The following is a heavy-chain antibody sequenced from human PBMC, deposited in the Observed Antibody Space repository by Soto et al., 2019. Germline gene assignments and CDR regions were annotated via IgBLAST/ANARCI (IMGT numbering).Heavy chain of an antibody. CDR1: GGTFSSYA. D-gene: IGHD3-16*01. CDR3: ARAPTKRLRLGELVVWYFDY. J-gene: IGHJ4*02. V-gene: IGHV1-69*01. Sequence: QVQLVQSGAEVKKPGSSVKVSCKASGGTFSSYAISWVRQAPGQGLEWMGGIIPIFGTANYAQKFQGRVTITADESTSTAYMELSSLRSEDTAVYYCARAPTKRLRLGELVVWYFDYWGQGTLVTVSS. CDR2: IIPIFGTA.